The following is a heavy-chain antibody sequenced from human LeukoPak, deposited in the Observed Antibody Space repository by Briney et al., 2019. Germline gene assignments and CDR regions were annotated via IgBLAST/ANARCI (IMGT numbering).Heavy chain of an antibody. Sequence: GGSLRLSCAASGFTFSSYSMNWVRQAPGKGLEWVSSISSSSSYIYYADSVKGRFTISRDNAKNSLYLQMNSLRAEDTAVYYCARDGVFGVVIPDYWGQGTLVTVSS. CDR3: ARDGVFGVVIPDY. D-gene: IGHD3-3*01. CDR2: ISSSSSYI. J-gene: IGHJ4*02. V-gene: IGHV3-21*01. CDR1: GFTFSSYS.